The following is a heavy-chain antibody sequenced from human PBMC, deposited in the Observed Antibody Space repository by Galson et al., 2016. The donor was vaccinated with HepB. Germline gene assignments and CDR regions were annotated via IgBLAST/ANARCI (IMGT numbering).Heavy chain of an antibody. V-gene: IGHV3-23*01. Sequence: SLRLSCAASGFTFSNYVMNWVRQAPGKGLEWVSAISSSGTNTYYEDSVKGRFTISKDHSKNILYLQVNRLRAEDTATYYCAKSNEFYGSGNYHNNNVHLNYWGQGTLVTVSP. D-gene: IGHD3-10*01. CDR1: GFTFSNYV. J-gene: IGHJ4*02. CDR3: AKSNEFYGSGNYHNNNVHLNY. CDR2: ISSSGTNT.